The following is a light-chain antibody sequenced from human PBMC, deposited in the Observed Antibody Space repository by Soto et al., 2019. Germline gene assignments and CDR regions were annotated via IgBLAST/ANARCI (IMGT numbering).Light chain of an antibody. Sequence: DIQLTQSPCTLSASLAYRFTITCRASQTISTFLAWYQQKPGKAPHLLIYGASSLQSGVPSRFSGSGSGTEFTLSISSLQPDDLGTYYCQQYIGLWTFGQGTKVDIK. V-gene: IGKV1-5*01. CDR3: QQYIGLWT. J-gene: IGKJ1*01. CDR2: GAS. CDR1: QTISTF.